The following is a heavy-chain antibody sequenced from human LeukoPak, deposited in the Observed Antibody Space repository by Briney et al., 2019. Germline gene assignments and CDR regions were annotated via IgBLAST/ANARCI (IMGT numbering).Heavy chain of an antibody. Sequence: GGSLRLSCAASGFTFSSYSMNWVRQAPGKGLEWVSSISSSSSYIYYADSVKGRFTISRDNSKNTLYLQMNSLRAEDTAVYYCATRPTQKNSGSRPIDYWGQGTLVTVSS. V-gene: IGHV3-21*04. CDR1: GFTFSSYS. CDR3: ATRPTQKNSGSRPIDY. CDR2: ISSSSSYI. D-gene: IGHD1-26*01. J-gene: IGHJ4*02.